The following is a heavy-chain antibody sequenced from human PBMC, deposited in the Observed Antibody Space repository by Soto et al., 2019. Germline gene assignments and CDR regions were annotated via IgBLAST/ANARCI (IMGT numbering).Heavy chain of an antibody. CDR3: AKGTTSSGWFSFDY. J-gene: IGHJ4*02. CDR1: GFTFDDYA. Sequence: SLRLSCAASGFTFDDYAMHWVRQDPGKGLEWVSGISWNSGSIGYADSVKGRFTISRDNAKNSLYLQMNSQRAEDTALYYCAKGTTSSGWFSFDYWGQGTLVTVSS. CDR2: ISWNSGSI. V-gene: IGHV3-9*01. D-gene: IGHD6-19*01.